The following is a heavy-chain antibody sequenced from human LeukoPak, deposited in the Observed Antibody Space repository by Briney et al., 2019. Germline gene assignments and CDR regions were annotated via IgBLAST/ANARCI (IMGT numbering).Heavy chain of an antibody. CDR2: INHSGST. J-gene: IGHJ6*03. CDR3: ARGRGLGYYYYMDV. D-gene: IGHD3-16*01. CDR1: GGSFSGYY. Sequence: PSENLSLTCAVYGGSFSGYYWSWIRQPPGKGLEWIGEINHSGSTNYNPSLKSRVTISVDTSKNQFSLKLSSVTAADTAVYYCARGRGLGYYYYMDVWGKGTTVTVSS. V-gene: IGHV4-34*01.